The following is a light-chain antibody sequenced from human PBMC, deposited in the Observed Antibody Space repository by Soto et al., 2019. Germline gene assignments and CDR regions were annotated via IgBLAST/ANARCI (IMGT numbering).Light chain of an antibody. Sequence: QSALTQPASVSGSPGQSITISCTGTSSDVGTYNYVSWYQQHPGKAPKLMIYEVSNRPSGVSTRFSGSKSGNTATPTISGLQAEDEADYYCTSYRSLDSVLFGGGTKLTVL. J-gene: IGLJ2*01. CDR3: TSYRSLDSVL. CDR1: SSDVGTYNY. V-gene: IGLV2-14*01. CDR2: EVS.